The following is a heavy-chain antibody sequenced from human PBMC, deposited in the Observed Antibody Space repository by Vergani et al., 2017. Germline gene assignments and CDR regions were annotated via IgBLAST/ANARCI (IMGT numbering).Heavy chain of an antibody. CDR1: GFTFRSYY. D-gene: IGHD3-10*01. CDR3: VRGLVAGNYYRNSF. J-gene: IGHJ4*02. V-gene: IGHV3-7*01. CDR2: INPDGSEK. Sequence: EVQLVESGGGLVQPGGSLRLSCAASGFTFRSYYMSWVRQAPGKGLECVANINPDGSEKYYVDSVRGRFTISRDNTKNSMYLQMNSLRAEDTAVFYCVRGLVAGNYYRNSFWGQGILVTVSS.